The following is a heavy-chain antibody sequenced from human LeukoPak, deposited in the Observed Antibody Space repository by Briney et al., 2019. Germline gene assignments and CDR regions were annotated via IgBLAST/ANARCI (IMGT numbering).Heavy chain of an antibody. CDR2: IEKDGSNK. J-gene: IGHJ4*02. CDR1: GFTFSNYW. D-gene: IGHD6-19*01. Sequence: GGSLRLSCAASGFTFSNYWMNWVRRAPGKGLDWVAFIEKDGSNKYYADSVKGRFTVSRDNSKNRLYLQMNSLRPEETALYYCAKDLEQWPAVPEYWGQGTLVIVSS. V-gene: IGHV3-30*02. CDR3: AKDLEQWPAVPEY.